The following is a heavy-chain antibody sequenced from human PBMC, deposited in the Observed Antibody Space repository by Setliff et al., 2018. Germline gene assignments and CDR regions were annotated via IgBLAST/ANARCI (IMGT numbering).Heavy chain of an antibody. CDR3: RFWDGYYKNDY. J-gene: IGHJ4*02. CDR1: NHSVSSDYY. V-gene: IGHV4-38-2*01. CDR2: IYDNGST. Sequence: SETLSLTCVVSNHSVSSDYYWGWVRQSPVKGLEWIGTIYDNGSTFYNPSLKSRVTLSVDTSKNQFSLKLSSVTAADTAVYYCRFWDGYYKNDYWGQGTLVTVSS. D-gene: IGHD3-3*01.